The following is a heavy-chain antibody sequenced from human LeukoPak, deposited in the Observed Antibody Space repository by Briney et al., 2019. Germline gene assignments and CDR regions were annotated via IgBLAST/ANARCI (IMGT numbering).Heavy chain of an antibody. CDR2: ISSSGSTI. D-gene: IGHD6-13*01. J-gene: IGHJ4*02. Sequence: PGGSLRLSCAASGFTFSDYYMSWIRQAPGKGLEWVSYISSSGSTIDYADSVKGRFTISRDNAKNSLYLQMNSLRAEDTAVYYCAREGYNSNWRDFDYWGQGTLVTVSS. CDR1: GFTFSDYY. V-gene: IGHV3-11*01. CDR3: AREGYNSNWRDFDY.